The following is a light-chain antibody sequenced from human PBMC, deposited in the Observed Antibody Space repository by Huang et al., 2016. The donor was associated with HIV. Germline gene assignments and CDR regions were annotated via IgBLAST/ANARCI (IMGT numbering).Light chain of an antibody. CDR1: QSVNTN. CDR2: AAS. Sequence: VMMSQSPATLAASPGERVTLSCGASQSVNTNLAWYQQKPGQPPRLLIYAASTRATGVPARFAGSGSGTEFTLTIDSLQCDDFAVYYCQQYNKWPPEYTFGQGTRLEIK. J-gene: IGKJ2*01. CDR3: QQYNKWPPEYT. V-gene: IGKV3-15*01.